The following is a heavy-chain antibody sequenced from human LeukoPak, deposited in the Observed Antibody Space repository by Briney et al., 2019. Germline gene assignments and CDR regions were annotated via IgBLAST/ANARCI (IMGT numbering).Heavy chain of an antibody. J-gene: IGHJ4*02. CDR1: GFTFSTYA. V-gene: IGHV3-23*01. D-gene: IGHD3-22*01. CDR3: AKDRYFDNSGDHYESEY. CDR2: ISGSGGRT. Sequence: GALRLSCAASGFTFSTYAMTWVRQAPGKGLEWVSAISGSGGRTYDADSVKGRFTISRDNSRNMVYLQMNSLRAGDTAVYYCAKDRYFDNSGDHYESEYWGQGTLVTVSS.